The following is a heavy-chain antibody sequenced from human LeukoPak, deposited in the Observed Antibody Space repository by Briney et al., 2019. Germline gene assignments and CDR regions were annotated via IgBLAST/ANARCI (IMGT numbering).Heavy chain of an antibody. CDR3: AKQSSAAAALNWFDP. Sequence: SGGSLRLSCAASGFTFSSYAMSWVRQAPGKGLEWVSAISGSGGSTYYADSVKGRFTISRDNSKNTLYLQMNSLRAEDTAVYYCAKQSSAAAALNWFDPWGQGTLVTVSS. CDR2: ISGSGGST. V-gene: IGHV3-23*01. D-gene: IGHD6-13*01. J-gene: IGHJ5*02. CDR1: GFTFSSYA.